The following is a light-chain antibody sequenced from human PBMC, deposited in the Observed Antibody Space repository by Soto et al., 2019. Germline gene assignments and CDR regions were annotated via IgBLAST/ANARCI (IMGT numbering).Light chain of an antibody. CDR2: GAS. J-gene: IGKJ1*01. CDR3: QQYNNWPLT. CDR1: QSVSSN. V-gene: IGKV3-15*01. Sequence: EIVMTQSPATLSVSPGERATLSCRASQSVSSNLVWYQQKPGQAPRLLIYGASTRATGIPARFSGNESGTEFTLTISSLQSEDFAVYYCQQYNNWPLTFGQGTKVEIQ.